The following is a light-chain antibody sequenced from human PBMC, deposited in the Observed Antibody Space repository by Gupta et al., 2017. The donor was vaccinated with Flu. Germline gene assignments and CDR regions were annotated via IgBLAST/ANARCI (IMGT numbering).Light chain of an antibody. J-gene: IGLJ3*02. Sequence: QSVVTQPPSASGTPGQRVTISCSGSSSNIGINTVNWYQQLAGAAPKVLVHSDDQRPSGVPDRFSGSKSGTSASLAISGLHSEDEADYYCAAWDDSLKSWVFGGGTKLTVL. CDR3: AAWDDSLKSWV. CDR1: SSNIGINT. V-gene: IGLV1-44*01. CDR2: SDD.